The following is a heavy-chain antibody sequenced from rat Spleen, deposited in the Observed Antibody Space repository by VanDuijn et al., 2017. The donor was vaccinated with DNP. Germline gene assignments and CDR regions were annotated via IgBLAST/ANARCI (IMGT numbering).Heavy chain of an antibody. D-gene: IGHD1-6*01. V-gene: IGHV3-3*01. CDR2: INSAGST. Sequence: EVQLQESGPGLVKPSQSLSLTCSVTGYFITTSNRWNWIRKFPGNKLEWMGYINSAGSTIYNPSLESRVSITRDTSKNQFSLQVNSVTTEDTATYFCARSGGVHYGLSLDYWGQGVMVTVSS. J-gene: IGHJ2*01. CDR3: ARSGGVHYGLSLDY. CDR1: GYFITTSNR.